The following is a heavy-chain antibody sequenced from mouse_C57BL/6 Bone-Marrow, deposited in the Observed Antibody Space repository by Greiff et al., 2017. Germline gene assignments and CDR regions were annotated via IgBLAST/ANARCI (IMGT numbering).Heavy chain of an antibody. J-gene: IGHJ4*01. CDR3: AKTLHYYGSTPYAMDY. CDR2: IWRGGST. V-gene: IGHV2-5*01. D-gene: IGHD1-1*01. Sequence: QVQLKESGPGLVQPSQSLSITCTVSGFSLTSYGVHWVRQSPGKGLEWLGVIWRGGSTDYNAAFMSRLSITKDNSKSQVFFKMNSLQADDTAIYYCAKTLHYYGSTPYAMDYWGQGTSVTVSS. CDR1: GFSLTSYG.